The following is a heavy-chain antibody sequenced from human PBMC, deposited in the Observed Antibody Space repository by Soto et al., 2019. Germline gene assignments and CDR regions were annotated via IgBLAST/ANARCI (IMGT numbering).Heavy chain of an antibody. J-gene: IGHJ4*02. CDR2: IYWDDDK. V-gene: IGHV2-5*02. CDR3: AQQWLPDGRIDY. D-gene: IGHD6-19*01. Sequence: QITLKESGPTLVKPTQTLTLTCTFSGFSLSTSGVGVGWSRQPPGKALEWLALIYWDDDKRYSPSLKSRLTITKDTSKNQVVLTMTNMDPVDTATYYCAQQWLPDGRIDYWGQGTLVTVSS. CDR1: GFSLSTSGVG.